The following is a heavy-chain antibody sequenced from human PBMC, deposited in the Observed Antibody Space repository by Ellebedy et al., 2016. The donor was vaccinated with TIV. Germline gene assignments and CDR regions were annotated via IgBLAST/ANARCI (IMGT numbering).Heavy chain of an antibody. D-gene: IGHD3-22*01. CDR1: GGSLSNYY. CDR2: IHYRGTT. J-gene: IGHJ5*02. V-gene: IGHV4-59*12. CDR3: ARGYFDTSGYSNPFDP. Sequence: MPLETLSLTCTVSGGSLSNYYWSWIRRPPGERLEWIGYIHYRGTTNYNPSLSGRVTISVDTSSNQFSLRLISVTAADTAVDYCARGYFDTSGYSNPFDPWGQGILVTVSS.